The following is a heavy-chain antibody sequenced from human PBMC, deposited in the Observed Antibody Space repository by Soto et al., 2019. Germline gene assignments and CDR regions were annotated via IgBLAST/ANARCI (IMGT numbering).Heavy chain of an antibody. Sequence: ASVKVSCKASGYTFTSYDINWVRQATGQGLEWMGWMNPNSGNTGYAQKFQGRVTMTRNTSISTAYMELSSLRSEDTAVYYCARKDSSTEKDAFDIWGQGTMVTVSS. CDR2: MNPNSGNT. V-gene: IGHV1-8*01. D-gene: IGHD2-2*01. J-gene: IGHJ3*02. CDR1: GYTFTSYD. CDR3: ARKDSSTEKDAFDI.